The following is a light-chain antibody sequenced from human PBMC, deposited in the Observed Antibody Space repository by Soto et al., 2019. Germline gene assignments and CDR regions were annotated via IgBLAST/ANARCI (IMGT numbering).Light chain of an antibody. CDR2: GAT. CDR3: RHSGNSPRT. V-gene: IGKV3-15*01. Sequence: TLSGRANQSISSNLAGYQQKPGQAPRLLIYGATTRATGIPDRFFGSRSGRNSTFSISRLLAEDFVVYYCRHSGNSPRTFGGGTKVDIK. J-gene: IGKJ4*02. CDR1: QSISSN.